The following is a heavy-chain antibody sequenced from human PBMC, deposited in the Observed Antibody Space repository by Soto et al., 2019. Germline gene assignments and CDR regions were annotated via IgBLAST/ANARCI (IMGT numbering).Heavy chain of an antibody. D-gene: IGHD6-6*01. CDR3: AKEMYPRTVLDSSSPWGDY. CDR1: GLTLGTYA. J-gene: IGHJ4*02. CDR2: VSYDGSYK. V-gene: IGHV3-30*18. Sequence: QVQLVESGGGVAQPGRPLKLSCAAPGLTLGTYAMPWVRKAPAKGLEWVAVVSYDGSYKYYADSVKGRFTVSRDLSGNTLFLQMNSLRLEDTAVYFCAKEMYPRTVLDSSSPWGDYWGQGTLVAVSS.